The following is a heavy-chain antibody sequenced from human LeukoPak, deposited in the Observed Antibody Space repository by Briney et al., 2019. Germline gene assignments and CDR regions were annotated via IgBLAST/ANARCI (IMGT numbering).Heavy chain of an antibody. D-gene: IGHD6-13*01. J-gene: IGHJ4*02. V-gene: IGHV4-4*07. CDR1: GGSISSYY. CDR2: IYSSGST. CDR3: ARSSSWLFDY. Sequence: PSETLSLTCTVSGGSISSYYWSWIRQPAGKGLEWIGRIYSSGSTNYKPSLKSRVTMSVDTSKKQFSLKLSSVTAADTAVYYCARSSSWLFDYWGQGTLVTVSS.